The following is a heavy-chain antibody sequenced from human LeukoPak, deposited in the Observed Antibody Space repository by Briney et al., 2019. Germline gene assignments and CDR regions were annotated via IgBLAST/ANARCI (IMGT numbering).Heavy chain of an antibody. J-gene: IGHJ4*02. D-gene: IGHD5-12*01. CDR1: GYTFTSYY. Sequence: ASVKVSCKASGYTFTSYYMHWVRQAPGQGLEWMGIISPSGGSTSYAQKFQGRVTMTRDTSTSTVYMELSSLRSEDTAVYYCASGNIRGYSGYDLDYFDYWGQGTLVTVSS. CDR3: ASGNIRGYSGYDLDYFDY. CDR2: ISPSGGST. V-gene: IGHV1-46*01.